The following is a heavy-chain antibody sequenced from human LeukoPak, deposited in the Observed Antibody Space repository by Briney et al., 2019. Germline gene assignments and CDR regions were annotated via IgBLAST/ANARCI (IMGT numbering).Heavy chain of an antibody. CDR1: GFTFSSYS. V-gene: IGHV3-21*01. D-gene: IGHD2-15*01. CDR2: ISSSSSYI. CDR3: ARVRYCSGGSCYLTPLDY. Sequence: GGSLRLSCAAYGFTFSSYSMNWVRQAPGKGLEWVSSISSSSSYIYYADSVKGRFTISSDNAKNSLYLQMNSLRAEDTAVYYCARVRYCSGGSCYLTPLDYWGQGTLVTVSS. J-gene: IGHJ4*02.